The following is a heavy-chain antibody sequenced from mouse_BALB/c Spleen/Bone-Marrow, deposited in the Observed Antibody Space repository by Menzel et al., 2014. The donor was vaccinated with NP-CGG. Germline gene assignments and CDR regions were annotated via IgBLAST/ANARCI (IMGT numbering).Heavy chain of an antibody. CDR3: VRDGGYDYHYWYFDV. CDR2: IRSKSNNYAT. J-gene: IGHJ1*01. V-gene: IGHV10S3*01. Sequence: EVKVVDSGGGLVQPKGSLKLSCAASGFTFNTNAMNWVRQAPGRGLEWVARIRSKSNNYATYYADSVKDRFTISRDDSQSMLYLQMNNLKTEDTAMYYCVRDGGYDYHYWYFDVWGAGTTVTVSS. CDR1: GFTFNTNA. D-gene: IGHD2-4*01.